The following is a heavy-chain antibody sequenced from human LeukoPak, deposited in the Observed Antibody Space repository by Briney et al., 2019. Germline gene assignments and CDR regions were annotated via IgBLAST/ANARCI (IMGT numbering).Heavy chain of an antibody. CDR3: ARDFGRWFIDY. Sequence: GGSLRLSCAASGFAFSSYEMNWVRQAPGKGLEWVSYIRSTSNTIYYADSVKGRFTISRDNAKNSLYLQMNSLRAEDTAVYYCARDFGRWFIDYWGQGTLVTASS. V-gene: IGHV3-48*03. CDR1: GFAFSSYE. D-gene: IGHD4-23*01. CDR2: IRSTSNTI. J-gene: IGHJ4*02.